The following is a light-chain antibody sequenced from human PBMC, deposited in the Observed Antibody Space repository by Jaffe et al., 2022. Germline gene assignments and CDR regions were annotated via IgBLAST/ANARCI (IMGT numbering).Light chain of an antibody. CDR2: KAS. CDR3: QQYNSIPYT. CDR1: QSISSW. J-gene: IGKJ2*01. Sequence: DIQMTQSPSTLSASVGDRVTITCRASQSISSWLAWYQQKPGKAPKLLIYKASSLESGVPSRFSGSGSGTEFTLTISSLQPDDFATYYCQQYNSIPYTFGQGTKLEIK. V-gene: IGKV1-5*03.